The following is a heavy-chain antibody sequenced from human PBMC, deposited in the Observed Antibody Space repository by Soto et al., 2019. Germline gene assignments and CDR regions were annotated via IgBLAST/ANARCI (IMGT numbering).Heavy chain of an antibody. CDR1: GFTFSDYA. Sequence: GGSLRLSCAASGFTFSDYAMHWVRQAPGKGLEWVAVISFDGSKKFYADSVQGQFTISRDNSRNTLYLQTNSLGPEDTALYYYARPKILRTPDGFALRGQGTMVTVSS. J-gene: IGHJ3*01. V-gene: IGHV3-30-3*01. CDR2: ISFDGSKK. CDR3: ARPKILRTPDGFAL.